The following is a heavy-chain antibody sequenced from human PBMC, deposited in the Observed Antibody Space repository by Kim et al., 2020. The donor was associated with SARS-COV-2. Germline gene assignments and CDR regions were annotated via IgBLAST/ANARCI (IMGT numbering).Heavy chain of an antibody. CDR1: GFTFSSYG. J-gene: IGHJ6*03. V-gene: IGHV3-30*18. CDR3: AKGYQLHYYYYYMDV. D-gene: IGHD2-2*01. CDR2: ISYDGSNK. Sequence: GGSLRLSCAASGFTFSSYGMHCVRQAPGKGLEWVAVISYDGSNKYYADSVKGRFTISRDNSKNTLYLQMNSLRAEDTAVYYCAKGYQLHYYYYYMDVWGKGTTVTVSS.